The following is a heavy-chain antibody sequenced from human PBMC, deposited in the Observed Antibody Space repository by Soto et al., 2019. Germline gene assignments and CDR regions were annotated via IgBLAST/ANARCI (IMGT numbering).Heavy chain of an antibody. CDR3: ARHKDSTGYRPFDY. CDR1: GGSISSSSYF. J-gene: IGHJ4*01. V-gene: IGHV4-39*01. CDR2: IHYSGTT. D-gene: IGHD3-22*01. Sequence: PSETLSLTCTASGGSISSSSYFWGWIRQPPGKGLEWIGSIHYSGTTYYNASLKSRVTISVDTSKNQFSLKLSSVTAADTAMYYCARHKDSTGYRPFDYWGHGTLVTVSS.